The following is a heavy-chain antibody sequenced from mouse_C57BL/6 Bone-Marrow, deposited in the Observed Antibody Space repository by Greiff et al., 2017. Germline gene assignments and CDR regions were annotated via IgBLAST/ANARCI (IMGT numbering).Heavy chain of an antibody. V-gene: IGHV1-26*01. Sequence: EVKLQQSGPELVKPGASVKISCKASGYTFTDYYMNWVKQSHGKSLEWIGDINPNNGGTSYNQKFKGKATLTVDKSSSTAYMELRSLTSEDSAVYYCASQVTGNFDYWGQGTTLTVSS. CDR1: GYTFTDYY. J-gene: IGHJ2*01. CDR2: INPNNGGT. CDR3: ASQVTGNFDY. D-gene: IGHD2-12*01.